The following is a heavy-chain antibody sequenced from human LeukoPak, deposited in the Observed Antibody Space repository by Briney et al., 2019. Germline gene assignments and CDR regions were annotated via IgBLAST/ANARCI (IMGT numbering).Heavy chain of an antibody. J-gene: IGHJ6*03. V-gene: IGHV4-59*12. Sequence: SETLSLTCTVSGGSISSYYWSWIRQPPGKGLEWIGYIFYSGSTNYNPSLKSRVTISVDTSKNQFSLKLSSVTAADTAVYYCARDSPYSSYSGSSLGYYYYYMDVWGKGTTVTISS. CDR2: IFYSGST. CDR3: ARDSPYSSYSGSSLGYYYYYMDV. D-gene: IGHD1-26*01. CDR1: GGSISSYY.